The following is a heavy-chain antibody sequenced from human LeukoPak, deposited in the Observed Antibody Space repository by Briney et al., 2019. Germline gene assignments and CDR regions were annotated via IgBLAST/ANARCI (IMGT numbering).Heavy chain of an antibody. V-gene: IGHV3-48*01. CDR1: GFTFSSYS. J-gene: IGHJ6*02. D-gene: IGHD6-19*01. CDR2: ISSSSSTI. Sequence: GGSLRLSCAASGFTFSSYSMNWVRQAPGKGLEWVSYISSSSSTIYYADSVKGRFTISRDNAKNSLYLQMNSLRAEDTAVYYCARGTPSSSGWLYYGMDVWGQGTTVTVSS. CDR3: ARGTPSSSGWLYYGMDV.